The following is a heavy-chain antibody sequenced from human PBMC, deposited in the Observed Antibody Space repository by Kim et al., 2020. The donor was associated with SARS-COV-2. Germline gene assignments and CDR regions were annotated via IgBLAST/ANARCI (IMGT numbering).Heavy chain of an antibody. Sequence: GGSLRLSCAASGFTFSSYSMNWVRQAPGKGLEWVSSISSSSSYIYYADSVKGRFTISRDNAKNSLYLQMNSLRAEDTAVYYCAREKIGEGRGAVADYYYYYGMDVWGQGTTVTVSS. J-gene: IGHJ6*02. V-gene: IGHV3-21*01. CDR3: AREKIGEGRGAVADYYYYYGMDV. CDR1: GFTFSSYS. CDR2: ISSSSSYI. D-gene: IGHD6-19*01.